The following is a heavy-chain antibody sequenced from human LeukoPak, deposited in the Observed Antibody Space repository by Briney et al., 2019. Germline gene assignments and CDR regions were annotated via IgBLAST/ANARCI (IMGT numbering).Heavy chain of an antibody. D-gene: IGHD3-9*01. CDR2: ISAYNGNT. Sequence: ASVKVSCKASGYTFTSYGISWVRQAPGQGLEWMGWISAYNGNTNYAQKLQGRATMTTDTSTSTAYMELRSLRSDDTAVYYCARTTTLYYDILTGNYYFDYWGQGTLVTVSS. V-gene: IGHV1-18*01. CDR3: ARTTTLYYDILTGNYYFDY. CDR1: GYTFTSYG. J-gene: IGHJ4*02.